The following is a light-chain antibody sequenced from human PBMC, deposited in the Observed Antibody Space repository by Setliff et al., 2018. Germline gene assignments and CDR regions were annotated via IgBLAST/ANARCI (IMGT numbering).Light chain of an antibody. J-gene: IGLJ1*01. V-gene: IGLV2-14*03. CDR3: NAYSADTTYV. CDR1: GRDVGSYDL. CDR2: AVS. Sequence: QSALTQPASVSGSPGQSITISCSGTGRDVGSYDLVSWYQQHPGKAPKIIIYAVSDRPSGVSHRFSGSKSGNTAYLTISGLRTEDEADYYCNAYSADTTYVFGSGTKVTVL.